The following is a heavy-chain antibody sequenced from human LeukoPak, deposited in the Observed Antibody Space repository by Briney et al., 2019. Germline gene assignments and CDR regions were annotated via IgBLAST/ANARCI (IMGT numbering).Heavy chain of an antibody. V-gene: IGHV3-74*01. CDR3: AKDYEVGATGGDYFDY. D-gene: IGHD1-26*01. CDR2: ISPDGSVT. CDR1: GFTFSSYW. Sequence: GGSLRLSCAASGFTFSSYWMHWVRQAPGKGLVWVSRISPDGSVTNYADSVKGRFTISRDNTKNTLYLQMSSPRAEDMAVYYCAKDYEVGATGGDYFDYWGQGTLVTVSS. J-gene: IGHJ4*02.